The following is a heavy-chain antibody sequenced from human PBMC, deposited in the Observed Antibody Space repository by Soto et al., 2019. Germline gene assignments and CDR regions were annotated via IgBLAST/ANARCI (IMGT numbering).Heavy chain of an antibody. V-gene: IGHV1-46*01. CDR1: GYTFTSYY. CDR2: INPSGGST. Sequence: GASVKVSCTASGYTFTSYYMHWVRRAPGQGLEWMGIINPSGGSTSYAQKFQGRVTMTRDTSTSTVYMELSSLRSEDTAVYYCARVSRDDSIDYWGQGTLVTVSS. CDR3: ARVSRDDSIDY. D-gene: IGHD3-22*01. J-gene: IGHJ4*02.